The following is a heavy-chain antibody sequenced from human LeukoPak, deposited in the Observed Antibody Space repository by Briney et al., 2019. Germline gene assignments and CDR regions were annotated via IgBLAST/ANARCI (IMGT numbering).Heavy chain of an antibody. Sequence: PSETLSLTCTVLGDSISNYYWSWLRQPAGKGLEWIGRIYSSGNVKYNSSLQSRVTVSVDTSKNQFSLKLTSVTAADTAVYYCARESGRIAAVGATHYYCMYVCGPESTVTVSS. CDR2: IYSSGNV. D-gene: IGHD6-13*01. V-gene: IGHV4-4*07. CDR3: ARESGRIAAVGATHYYCMYV. CDR1: GDSISNYY. J-gene: IGHJ6*01.